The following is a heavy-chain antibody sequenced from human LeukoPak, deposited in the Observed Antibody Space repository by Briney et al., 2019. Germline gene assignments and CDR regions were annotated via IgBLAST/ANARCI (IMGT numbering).Heavy chain of an antibody. Sequence: PGGSLRLSCAASGFTVSSYAMSWVRQAPGKGLEWVSAISGSGVDTYYADSVKGRFTISRDTSKNTLYLQMNSLRAEDTAPYYCVKDLGDDYENAFDFWGQGTLVTVSS. V-gene: IGHV3-23*01. D-gene: IGHD4-17*01. CDR3: VKDLGDDYENAFDF. CDR1: GFTVSSYA. CDR2: ISGSGVDT. J-gene: IGHJ3*01.